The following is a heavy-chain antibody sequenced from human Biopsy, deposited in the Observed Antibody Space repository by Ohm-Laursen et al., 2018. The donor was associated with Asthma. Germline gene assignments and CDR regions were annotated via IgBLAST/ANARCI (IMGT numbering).Heavy chain of an antibody. CDR2: ISGSGGST. CDR1: GFTVSRDH. D-gene: IGHD4-17*01. J-gene: IGHJ3*02. CDR3: AEAIHGDPVDAFDI. Sequence: SLRLSCAASGFTVSRDHMFWVRQAPGKGLEWVSAISGSGGSTYYADSVKGRFTISRDNSKNTLYLQMNSLRAEDTAVYYCAEAIHGDPVDAFDIWGQGTMVTVSS. V-gene: IGHV3-23*01.